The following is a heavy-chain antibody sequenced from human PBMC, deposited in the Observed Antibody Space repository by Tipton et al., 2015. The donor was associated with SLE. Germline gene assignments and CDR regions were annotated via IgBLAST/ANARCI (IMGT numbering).Heavy chain of an antibody. CDR3: AREGTYCGGDCHFRYFDY. J-gene: IGHJ4*02. Sequence: QLVQSGAEVKKPGASVKVSCKASGYTFIGYYMYWVRQAPGQGLEWMGRINPNSGGTNYAQKFQGRVTMTRDTSISTAYMELRRLRSDDTAVYYCAREGTYCGGDCHFRYFDYWGQGTLVTVSS. CDR1: GYTFIGYY. CDR2: INPNSGGT. V-gene: IGHV1-2*06. D-gene: IGHD2-21*01.